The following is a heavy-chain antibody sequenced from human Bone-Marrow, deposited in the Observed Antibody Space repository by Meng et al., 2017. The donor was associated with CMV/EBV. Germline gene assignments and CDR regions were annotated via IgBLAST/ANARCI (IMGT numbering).Heavy chain of an antibody. Sequence: GESLKISCAASGFTFSSYGMHWVRQAPGKGLEWVAFIRYDGSNKYYADSVKGRFTISRDNSKNTLYLQMNSLRAEDTAVYYSAKNGGELPYNSGFDYWGQGTLVTVSS. J-gene: IGHJ4*02. V-gene: IGHV3-30*02. CDR2: IRYDGSNK. CDR3: AKNGGELPYNSGFDY. CDR1: GFTFSSYG. D-gene: IGHD1-26*01.